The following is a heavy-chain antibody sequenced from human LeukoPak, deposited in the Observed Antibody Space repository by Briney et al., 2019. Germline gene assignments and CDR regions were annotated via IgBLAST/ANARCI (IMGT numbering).Heavy chain of an antibody. D-gene: IGHD3-22*01. CDR2: ISGSGGST. J-gene: IGHJ4*02. Sequence: GGSLRLSCAASGFTFSSYAMSWVRQAPGKGLEWVSAISGSGGSTYYADSVKGRFTISRDNSKNTPYLQMNSLRAEDTAVYYCAKDSRGYYDSSGYYGFDYWGQGTLVTVSS. V-gene: IGHV3-23*01. CDR1: GFTFSSYA. CDR3: AKDSRGYYDSSGYYGFDY.